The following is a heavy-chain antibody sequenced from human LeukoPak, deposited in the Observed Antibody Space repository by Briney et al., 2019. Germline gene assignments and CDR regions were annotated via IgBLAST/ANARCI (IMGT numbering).Heavy chain of an antibody. CDR2: IYYSGST. CDR3: ARGVVIAPQTFDY. J-gene: IGHJ4*02. V-gene: IGHV4-39*01. D-gene: IGHD2-21*01. CDR1: GGSISSNSYY. Sequence: PSETLSLTCAVSGGSISSNSYYWGWIRQPPGKGLEWIGSIYYSGSTYYNPSLKSRVTISVDTSKNQFSLKLSSVTAADTAVYYCARGVVIAPQTFDYWGQGTLVTVSS.